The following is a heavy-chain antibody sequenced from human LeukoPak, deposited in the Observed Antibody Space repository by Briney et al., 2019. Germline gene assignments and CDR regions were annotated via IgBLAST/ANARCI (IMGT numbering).Heavy chain of an antibody. CDR3: ARAMTMGAFDY. D-gene: IGHD4/OR15-4a*01. V-gene: IGHV1-69*05. J-gene: IGHJ4*02. Sequence: ASVKVSCKASGGTFSIYSVSWVRQAPGQGLEWMGRIIPFSGTSNYAQKFQGRVTISTDGSTTTAYMELSSLRSEDTAVYYCARAMTMGAFDYWGQGTPVTVSS. CDR1: GGTFSIYS. CDR2: IIPFSGTS.